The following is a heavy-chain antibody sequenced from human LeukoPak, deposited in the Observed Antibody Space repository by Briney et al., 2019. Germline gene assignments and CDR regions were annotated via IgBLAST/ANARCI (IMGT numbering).Heavy chain of an antibody. Sequence: KSSETLSLTCTVSGGSISSGSYYWSWIRQPAGKGLEWIGRIYTSGSTNYNPSLKSRVTISVDTSKNQFSLKLSSVTAADTAVYYCARDLYYYDSSGYYPEVEAFDIWGQGTMVTVSS. CDR1: GGSISSGSYY. CDR2: IYTSGST. J-gene: IGHJ3*02. V-gene: IGHV4-61*02. CDR3: ARDLYYYDSSGYYPEVEAFDI. D-gene: IGHD3-22*01.